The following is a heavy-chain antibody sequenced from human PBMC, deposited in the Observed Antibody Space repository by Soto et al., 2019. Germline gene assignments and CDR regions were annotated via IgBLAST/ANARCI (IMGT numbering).Heavy chain of an antibody. CDR3: ARSSTSTNYFDY. V-gene: IGHV4-31*03. CDR1: GGSISSGGYY. D-gene: IGHD2-2*01. CDR2: IYYSGST. Sequence: QVQLQESGPGLVKPSQTLSLTCTVSGGSISSGGYYWSWIRQHPGKGLEWIGYIYYSGSTYYNPSLKSRVTISVDTSKTQFSLKLSSVTAADTAVYYCARSSTSTNYFDYWGQGTLVTVSS. J-gene: IGHJ4*02.